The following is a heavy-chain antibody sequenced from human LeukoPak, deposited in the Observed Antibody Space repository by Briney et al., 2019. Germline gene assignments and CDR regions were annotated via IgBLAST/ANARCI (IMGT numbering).Heavy chain of an antibody. V-gene: IGHV3-9*01. CDR2: ISWNSGSI. D-gene: IGHD3-22*01. CDR3: ARDHHRRLYDSQARDTFDI. Sequence: GGSLRLSCAASGFTFDDYAMHWVRQAPGKGLEWVSGISWNSGSIGYADSVKGRFTISRDNAKNSLYLQMNSLRAEDTAIYYCARDHHRRLYDSQARDTFDIWGQGTMVTVSS. CDR1: GFTFDDYA. J-gene: IGHJ3*02.